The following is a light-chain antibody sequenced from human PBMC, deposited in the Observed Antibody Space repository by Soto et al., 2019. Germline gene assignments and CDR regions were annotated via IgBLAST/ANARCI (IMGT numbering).Light chain of an antibody. CDR1: SSDVGGYNY. CDR3: CSYAGSYTLV. Sequence: QSVLTQPASVSGSPGQSITISCTGTSSDVGGYNYVSWYQQHPGKAPKLIIYDVSKRPSGVPDRFSGSKSGNTASLTISGLQAEDEADYYCCSYAGSYTLVFGTGTKVTVL. CDR2: DVS. V-gene: IGLV2-11*01. J-gene: IGLJ1*01.